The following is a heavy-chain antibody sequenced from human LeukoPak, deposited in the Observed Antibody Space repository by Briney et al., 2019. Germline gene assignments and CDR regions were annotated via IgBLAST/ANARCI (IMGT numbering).Heavy chain of an antibody. D-gene: IGHD3-10*01. Sequence: EASVKVSCKASGYTFTSYYMHWVRQALGQGLEWMGIINPSGGSTSYAQKFQGRVTMTRDTSTSTVYMELSSLRSEDTAVYYCARDPRDESDYYYGSGSHFDYWGQGTLVTVSS. CDR3: ARDPRDESDYYYGSGSHFDY. V-gene: IGHV1-46*01. J-gene: IGHJ4*02. CDR2: INPSGGST. CDR1: GYTFTSYY.